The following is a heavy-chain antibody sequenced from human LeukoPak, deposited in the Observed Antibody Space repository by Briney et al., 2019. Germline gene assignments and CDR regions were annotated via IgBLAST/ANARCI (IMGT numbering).Heavy chain of an antibody. V-gene: IGHV3-23*01. CDR3: AKVDDYVWTVQH. CDR1: GFTFSSYA. J-gene: IGHJ1*01. D-gene: IGHD3-16*01. Sequence: GGSRRLSCAASGFTFSSYAMSWVRQAPGKGLEWVSAISGSGGSTYYADSVKGRFTISRDNSKNTLYLQMNSLRAEDTAVYYCAKVDDYVWTVQHWGQGTLVTVSS. CDR2: ISGSGGST.